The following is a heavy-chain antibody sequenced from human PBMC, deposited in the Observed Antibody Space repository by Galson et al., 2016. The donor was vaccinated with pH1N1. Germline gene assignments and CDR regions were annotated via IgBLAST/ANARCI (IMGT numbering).Heavy chain of an antibody. V-gene: IGHV1-3*01. CDR1: GYTFNSYA. CDR2: IIPGSGNT. CDR3: VRDSFPLNDILTSYLGQFFLH. D-gene: IGHD1-20*01. Sequence: SVKVSCKASGYTFNSYALHWVRQAPGQRLERMGWIIPGSGNTKFSQKFQDRVVFTRDTSATTVNMELRGLRSEDTAVYFCVRDSFPLNDILTSYLGQFFLHWGQGTLVTVSS. J-gene: IGHJ1*01.